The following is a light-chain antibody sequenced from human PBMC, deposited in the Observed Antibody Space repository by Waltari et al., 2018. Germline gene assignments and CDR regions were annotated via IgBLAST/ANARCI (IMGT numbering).Light chain of an antibody. CDR1: QTISRF. CDR3: QQSFSIPPT. CDR2: SAS. Sequence: DIQMTQSPSSLSASLGDRVTITCRASQTISRFLNWYQQKPGKAPKLLISSASTLQSGVPSRFSGSISGTDFTLTISSLQPEDFAAFYCQQSFSIPPTFGQGTTVEI. V-gene: IGKV1-39*01. J-gene: IGKJ1*01.